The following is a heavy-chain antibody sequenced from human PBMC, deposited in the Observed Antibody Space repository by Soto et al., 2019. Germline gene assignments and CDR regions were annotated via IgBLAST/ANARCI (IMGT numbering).Heavy chain of an antibody. V-gene: IGHV3-33*05. D-gene: IGHD2-15*01. CDR2: IEYDGNTK. J-gene: IGHJ6*02. CDR1: GFTFSSYG. CDR3: AREGDDHCSGPSCFHYYGLDV. Sequence: QVQLVESGGGVVQPGTSLRLSCAASGFTFSSYGIHWVRQAPGKGLEWVALIEYDGNTKFYADSVKGRFTISRDNSKNAAYLHVNSLRAEDTDVFYCAREGDDHCSGPSCFHYYGLDVWGQGTTVTVSS.